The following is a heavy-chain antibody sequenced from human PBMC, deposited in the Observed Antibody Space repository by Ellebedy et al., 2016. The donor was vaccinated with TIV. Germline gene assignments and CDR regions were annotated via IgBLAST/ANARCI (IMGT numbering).Heavy chain of an antibody. Sequence: GESLKISCASSGFIFTSYNMNWVRQAPGKGLEWVSYISSSSSTIYYADSVKGRFTITRDNAKNSLYLQMNSLRAEDTAVFYCAREGWSGLGNYYYYMDVWGKGTTVTVSS. V-gene: IGHV3-48*01. CDR2: ISSSSSTI. CDR1: GFIFTSYN. CDR3: AREGWSGLGNYYYYMDV. J-gene: IGHJ6*03. D-gene: IGHD2-21*01.